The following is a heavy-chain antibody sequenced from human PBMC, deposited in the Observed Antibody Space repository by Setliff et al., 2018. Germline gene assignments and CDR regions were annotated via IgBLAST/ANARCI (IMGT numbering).Heavy chain of an antibody. D-gene: IGHD3-22*01. CDR3: ARGRASGGYFEVWYSDL. J-gene: IGHJ2*01. CDR1: GDTFRSYG. V-gene: IGHV1-69*15. CDR2: IIPVFATT. Sequence: CKASGDTFRSYGINWVRQAPGQGLEWMGRIIPVFATTDYAQKFQGRVTITAEESMTTGYLELTGLTSEDTAVYYCARGRASGGYFEVWYSDLWGRGTLVTVSS.